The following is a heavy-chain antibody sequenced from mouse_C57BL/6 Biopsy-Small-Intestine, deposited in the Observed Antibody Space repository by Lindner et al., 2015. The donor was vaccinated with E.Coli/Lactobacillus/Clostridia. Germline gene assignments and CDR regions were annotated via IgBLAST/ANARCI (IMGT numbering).Heavy chain of an antibody. CDR3: ARSDYAVDY. J-gene: IGHJ4*01. Sequence: VQLQESGAELVRPGASVKLSCTASGFNIKDDYMHWVKQRPEQGLEWIGRIDPANGNTKYAPKFQDKATITADTSSNTAYLQLSSLTSEDTAVYYCARSDYAVDYWGQGTSVTVSS. CDR2: IDPANGNT. V-gene: IGHV14-3*01. CDR1: GFNIKDDY.